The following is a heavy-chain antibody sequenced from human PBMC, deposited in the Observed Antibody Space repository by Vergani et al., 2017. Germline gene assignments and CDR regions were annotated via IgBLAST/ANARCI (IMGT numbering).Heavy chain of an antibody. Sequence: QVQLVESGGGVVQPGRSLRLSCAASGFTFSSYGLHWVRQAPGKGVEWVAVIGYDGSNKYYADSVKCRFTISIDKSKNTLYLQMNSLRAEDTAVYYCAIMDYVDYLDVFDIWGEGTMVTVSS. J-gene: IGHJ3*02. CDR1: GFTFSSYG. V-gene: IGHV3-33*01. CDR3: AIMDYVDYLDVFDI. CDR2: IGYDGSNK. D-gene: IGHD4-17*01.